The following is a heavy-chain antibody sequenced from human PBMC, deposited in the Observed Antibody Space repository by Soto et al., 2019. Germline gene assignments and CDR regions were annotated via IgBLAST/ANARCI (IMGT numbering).Heavy chain of an antibody. Sequence: SETLSLTCTVSGGSISSGDYYWSWIRQPPGKGLEWIGYIYYSGSTYYNPSLKSRVTISVDTSKNQFSLKLSSVTAADTAVYYCARVNYDILTGYYILFDYWGQGTLVTVSS. D-gene: IGHD3-9*01. V-gene: IGHV4-30-4*01. CDR3: ARVNYDILTGYYILFDY. CDR2: IYYSGST. J-gene: IGHJ4*02. CDR1: GGSISSGDYY.